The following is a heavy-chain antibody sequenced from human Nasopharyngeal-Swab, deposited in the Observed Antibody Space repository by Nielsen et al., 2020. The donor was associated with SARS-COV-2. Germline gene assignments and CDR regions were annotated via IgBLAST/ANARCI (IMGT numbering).Heavy chain of an antibody. Sequence: SETLSLTCTVSGGSISSYYWSWIRQPPGKGLEWIGYIYYSGSTNYNPSLKSRVTISVDTSKNQFSLKLSSVPAADTAVYYCARESGGDSGWFDPCGQGTLVTVSS. J-gene: IGHJ5*02. CDR2: IYYSGST. V-gene: IGHV4-59*01. CDR3: ARESGGDSGWFDP. D-gene: IGHD5-12*01. CDR1: GGSISSYY.